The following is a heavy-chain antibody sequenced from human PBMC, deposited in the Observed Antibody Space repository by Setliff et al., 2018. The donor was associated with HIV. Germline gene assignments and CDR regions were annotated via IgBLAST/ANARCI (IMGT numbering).Heavy chain of an antibody. Sequence: KPSETLSLTCTVSGGSVNSQYCSWIRQTPGKGLEWIGSLYFSGSTHYNPSLKSRVTMSRDTSKNQFSLKLRSVTTADTAVYYCTRFIVRGVEALDLWGQGTMVTVSS. CDR1: GGSVNSQY. J-gene: IGHJ3*01. V-gene: IGHV4-59*02. CDR2: LYFSGST. D-gene: IGHD3-10*01. CDR3: TRFIVRGVEALDL.